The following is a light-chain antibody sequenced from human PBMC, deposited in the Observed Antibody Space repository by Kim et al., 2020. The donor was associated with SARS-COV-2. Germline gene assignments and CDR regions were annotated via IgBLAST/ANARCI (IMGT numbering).Light chain of an antibody. CDR3: QQYNTYPLT. CDR2: KAS. J-gene: IGKJ4*01. V-gene: IGKV1-5*03. CDR1: QSISNW. Sequence: DIQMTQSPSTLSTSVGDRVTITCRASQSISNWLAWYQQKPGKAPKLLIYKASNLQSGVPSRFNGSGSGTEFSLTISSLQPDDFATYYCQQYNTYPLTFGGGTKLEI.